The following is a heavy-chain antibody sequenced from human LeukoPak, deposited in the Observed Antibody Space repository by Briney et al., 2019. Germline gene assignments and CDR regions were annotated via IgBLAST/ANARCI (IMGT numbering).Heavy chain of an antibody. D-gene: IGHD4-17*01. CDR3: ARALHDYGDPSYWYFDL. CDR1: GGSISSGGYY. Sequence: ETLSHTCTVSGGSISSGGYYWSWIRQPPGKGLEWIGEINHSGSTNYNPSLKSRVTISVDTSKNQFSLKLSSVTAADTAVYYCARALHDYGDPSYWYFDLWGRGTLVTVSS. V-gene: IGHV4-39*07. J-gene: IGHJ2*01. CDR2: INHSGST.